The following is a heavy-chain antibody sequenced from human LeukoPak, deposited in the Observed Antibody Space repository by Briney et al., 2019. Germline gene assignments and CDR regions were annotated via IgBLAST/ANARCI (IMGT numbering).Heavy chain of an antibody. V-gene: IGHV4-59*12. CDR1: GGTISSYY. Sequence: SETLSLTSTVSGGTISSYYWSWIRQPQGQGLVWCGFIFYSGTTNYNPPLNSRVITSVKTSNNHFSLTLSSVSAATTAVYYCGRDQWGLLLRAFDIWGQGTMVTVSS. D-gene: IGHD1-26*01. J-gene: IGHJ3*02. CDR3: GRDQWGLLLRAFDI. CDR2: IFYSGTT.